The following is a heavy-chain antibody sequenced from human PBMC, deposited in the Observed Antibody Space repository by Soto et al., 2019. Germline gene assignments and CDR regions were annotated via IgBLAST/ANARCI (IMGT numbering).Heavy chain of an antibody. Sequence: QVQLVQSGAEVKKPGSSVKVSCKASGGTFSSYASSWVRQAPGQGLEWMGGIIPIFGTANYAQKFQGRVTSTEDESTSTAYMELSSLRSEDTAVYYCAYYSNRVRAFDIWGQGTMVTVSS. J-gene: IGHJ3*02. V-gene: IGHV1-69*01. D-gene: IGHD4-4*01. CDR1: GGTFSSYA. CDR2: IIPIFGTA. CDR3: AYYSNRVRAFDI.